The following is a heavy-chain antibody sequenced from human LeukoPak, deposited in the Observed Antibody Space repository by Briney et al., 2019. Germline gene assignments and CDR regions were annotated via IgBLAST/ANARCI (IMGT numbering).Heavy chain of an antibody. D-gene: IGHD3-10*01. V-gene: IGHV1-8*03. CDR3: ARRKIRGAAFDY. Sequence: ASVKVSCKASGYTFTSYDINWVRQATGQGLEWMGWMNPNSGNTGYAQKFQGRVTITRNTSISTAYMELSSLRSEDTAVYYCARRKIRGAAFDYWGQGTLVTVSS. CDR1: GYTFTSYD. J-gene: IGHJ4*02. CDR2: MNPNSGNT.